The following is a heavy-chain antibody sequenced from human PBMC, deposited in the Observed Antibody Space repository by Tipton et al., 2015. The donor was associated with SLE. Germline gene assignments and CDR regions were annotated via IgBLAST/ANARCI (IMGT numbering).Heavy chain of an antibody. V-gene: IGHV4-31*03. CDR3: ARAPAPAPPTHYYYYFMDV. CDR1: GGSISSAGYY. Sequence: TLSLTCTVSGGSISSAGYYWSWIRQHPGKGLEWIGYIYYSGSTDYNPSLKSRVTISLDTSEKQFSLSLNSVTAADTAVYYCARAPAPAPPTHYYYYFMDVWGKGTTVTVSS. J-gene: IGHJ6*03. CDR2: IYYSGST. D-gene: IGHD2-2*01.